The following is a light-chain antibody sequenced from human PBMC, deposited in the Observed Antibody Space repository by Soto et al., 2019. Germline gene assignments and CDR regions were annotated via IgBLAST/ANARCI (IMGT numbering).Light chain of an antibody. CDR2: AVS. Sequence: DTQMTQSPSSLSASVGDRVTITCRASQSISNYLNWYQQKPGKAPKLLIYAVSILQSDVAPRFSGSGSGTDFTLTITSLQPEDFATYYYQQSHSTPLTFGPGTKVDIK. CDR3: QQSHSTPLT. V-gene: IGKV1-39*01. J-gene: IGKJ3*01. CDR1: QSISNY.